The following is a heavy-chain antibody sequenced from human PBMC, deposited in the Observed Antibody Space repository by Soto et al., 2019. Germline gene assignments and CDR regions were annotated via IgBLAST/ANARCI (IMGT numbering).Heavy chain of an antibody. CDR2: IYYSGST. V-gene: IGHV4-59*01. J-gene: IGHJ4*02. Sequence: SXETRSLTCTVSNCSLSSNYWSWIRQSPGKGLEWIGNIYYSGSTNYNPSLKSRVTMSVDTSKNQFTLKLSSVTAADTGVYFCARSFMVPVDFFDYWGQGTPVTVSS. CDR3: ARSFMVPVDFFDY. CDR1: NCSLSSNY. D-gene: IGHD3-10*01.